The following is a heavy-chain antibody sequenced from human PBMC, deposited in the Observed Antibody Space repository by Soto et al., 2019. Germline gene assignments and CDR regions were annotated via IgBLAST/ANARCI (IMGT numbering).Heavy chain of an antibody. D-gene: IGHD2-21*01. V-gene: IGHV3-53*02. CDR1: GFSISSNY. Sequence: ELQLVETGGGWIQTGGSLRLSCAASGFSISSNYIAWVRQPPGKGLEWVSTTFSGGNTEYAASVKGRCSISRDNYKTTLYLQMDNRRVEDTAVYYCARKPPSAIQGWACGMDVWGQGTTVSVSS. CDR3: ARKPPSAIQGWACGMDV. J-gene: IGHJ6*02. CDR2: TFSGGNT.